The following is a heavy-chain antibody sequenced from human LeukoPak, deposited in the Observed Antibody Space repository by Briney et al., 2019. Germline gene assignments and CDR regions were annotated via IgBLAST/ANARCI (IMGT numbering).Heavy chain of an antibody. Sequence: GGSLRLSCTGSAFIFEDYAIHWVRQVPGRGLQWVAGVSWNRDYIGYADSVKSRFTISRDNDKNIVYLQMDSLRVDDTGSYHCAATSGWYDSYFGYWGQGTLVTVSS. CDR1: AFIFEDYA. CDR2: VSWNRDYI. D-gene: IGHD6-19*01. V-gene: IGHV3-9*01. CDR3: AATSGWYDSYFGY. J-gene: IGHJ4*02.